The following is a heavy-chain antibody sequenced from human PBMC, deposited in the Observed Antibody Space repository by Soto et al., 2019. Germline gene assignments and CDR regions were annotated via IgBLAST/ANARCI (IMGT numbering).Heavy chain of an antibody. Sequence: QVQLVESGGGVVQPGRSLRLSCAASGFTFSSNGMHWVRQAPGKGLEWVAVMSNDGSHTSYADSAKGRFTISRDNSKNTLYLQMNSLRAEDSGIYYCTKGCSSSNCYIIDYWGQGALVTVSS. D-gene: IGHD2-15*01. CDR1: GFTFSSNG. V-gene: IGHV3-30*18. CDR2: MSNDGSHT. J-gene: IGHJ4*02. CDR3: TKGCSSSNCYIIDY.